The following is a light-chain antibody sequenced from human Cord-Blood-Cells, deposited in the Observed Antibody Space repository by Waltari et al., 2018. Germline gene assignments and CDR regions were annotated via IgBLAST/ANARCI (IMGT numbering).Light chain of an antibody. CDR2: DAS. J-gene: IGKJ4*01. Sequence: EIVLPQSPATLSLSPGERATLSRRASQSVSSYLAWYQQKPGQAPRLLIYDASNRATGIPARFSGSGSGTDFTLTISSLEPEDFAVYYCQQRSNWPLTFGGGTKVEIK. CDR1: QSVSSY. V-gene: IGKV3-11*01. CDR3: QQRSNWPLT.